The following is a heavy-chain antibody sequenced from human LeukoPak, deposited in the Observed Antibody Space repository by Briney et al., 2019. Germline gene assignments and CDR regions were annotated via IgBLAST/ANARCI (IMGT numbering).Heavy chain of an antibody. J-gene: IGHJ5*02. CDR1: GFTFSSYW. CDR2: INSDGSST. CDR3: ARGGTVARNTKNWFDP. D-gene: IGHD2-15*01. Sequence: HAGGSLRLSCAASGFTFSSYWMHWVRQAPGKGLVWVSRINSDGSSTSYADSVKGRFTISRDNAKNTLYLQMNSLRAEDTAVYYCARGGTVARNTKNWFDPWGRGTLVTVSS. V-gene: IGHV3-74*01.